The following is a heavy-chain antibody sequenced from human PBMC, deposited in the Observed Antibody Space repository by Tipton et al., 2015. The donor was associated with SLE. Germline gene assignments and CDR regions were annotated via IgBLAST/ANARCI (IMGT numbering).Heavy chain of an antibody. Sequence: SLRLSCTVSGGSISSSSYYWGWIRQPPGKGLEWVSLISGDGGSTYYADSVKGRFTISRDNSKNSLYLQMNSLRTEDTALYYCAKDTGDYGDSDYYYYGMDVWGQGTTVTVSS. CDR1: GGSISSSSYY. V-gene: IGHV3-43*02. D-gene: IGHD4-17*01. J-gene: IGHJ6*02. CDR3: AKDTGDYGDSDYYYYGMDV. CDR2: ISGDGGST.